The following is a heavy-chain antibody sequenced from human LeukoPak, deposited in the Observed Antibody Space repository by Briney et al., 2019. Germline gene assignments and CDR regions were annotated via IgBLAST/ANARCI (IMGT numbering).Heavy chain of an antibody. CDR3: AREDISSGWYF. J-gene: IGHJ4*02. D-gene: IGHD6-19*01. V-gene: IGHV1-2*02. CDR1: GYTFTGYY. CDR2: INPNSGST. Sequence: ASVKVSCKASGYTFTGYYMHWVRQAPGQGLEWMGWINPNSGSTNYAQKFQGRVTMTRDTSISTAYMELSRLRSDDTAVYYCAREDISSGWYFGGQGTLVTVSS.